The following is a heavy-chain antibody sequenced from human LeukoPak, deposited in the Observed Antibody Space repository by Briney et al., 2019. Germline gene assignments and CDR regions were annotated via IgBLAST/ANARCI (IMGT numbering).Heavy chain of an antibody. V-gene: IGHV1-2*06. Sequence: ASVKVSCKASGYTFTDYFMHWVRQAPGQGLEWMGRINPNSGGTNYAQKFQGRVTMTRDTSINTAYMELSRLRSDDTAMYYCARGGLPHFYYYMDVWGKGTTVTISS. CDR2: INPNSGGT. J-gene: IGHJ6*03. CDR3: ARGGLPHFYYYMDV. CDR1: GYTFTDYF.